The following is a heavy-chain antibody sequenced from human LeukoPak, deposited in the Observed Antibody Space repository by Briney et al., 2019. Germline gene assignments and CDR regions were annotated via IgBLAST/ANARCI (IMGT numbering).Heavy chain of an antibody. Sequence: SETLSLTCTVSGGSISSYYRSWIRQPPGKGLERIGYIYYSGSTNYNPSLKSRVTISVDTSKNQFSLKLSSVTAADTAVYYCARETSQKGAHYMDVWGKGTTVTISS. J-gene: IGHJ6*03. D-gene: IGHD3-16*01. CDR1: GGSISSYY. CDR3: ARETSQKGAHYMDV. CDR2: IYYSGST. V-gene: IGHV4-59*01.